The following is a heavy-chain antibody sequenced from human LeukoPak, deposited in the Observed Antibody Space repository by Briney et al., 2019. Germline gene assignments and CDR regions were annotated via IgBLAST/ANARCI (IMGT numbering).Heavy chain of an antibody. Sequence: GGSLRLSCAASGFTFSSYDMHWVRQATGKGLEWVSAIGTAGDTYYPGSVKGRLTISRENAKNSLYLQMNSLRAGDTAVYYCARVSEGSGSYDYWGQGTLVTVSS. CDR3: ARVSEGSGSYDY. CDR1: GFTFSSYD. CDR2: IGTAGDT. J-gene: IGHJ4*02. V-gene: IGHV3-13*01. D-gene: IGHD3-10*01.